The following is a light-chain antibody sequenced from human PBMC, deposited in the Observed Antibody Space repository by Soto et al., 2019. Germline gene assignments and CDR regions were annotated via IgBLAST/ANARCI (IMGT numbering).Light chain of an antibody. CDR2: GAS. V-gene: IGKV1-5*01. CDR1: QSLSGW. CDR3: QQYNRYPIFT. J-gene: IGKJ3*01. Sequence: DIQMNQSPSSLSASVGDRVTITCRASQSLSGWLAWYQQKPGKAPKVLIYGASSLESGVPSRFSVSGSGTEFTLTISGLQPDGFATYYCQQYNRYPIFTFGPGTKVDI.